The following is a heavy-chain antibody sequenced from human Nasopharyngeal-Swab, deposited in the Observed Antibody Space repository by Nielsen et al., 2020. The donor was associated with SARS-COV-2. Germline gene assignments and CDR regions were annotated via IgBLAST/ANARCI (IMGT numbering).Heavy chain of an antibody. Sequence: LETLSLTCTVSGDSIAYSTFYWGWIRQPPGKGLEGIGNIYYNGNTYQNPSLKSRLTISVDKSKNQFSLQLSSVTAADTAVYYCVRSSSWYYFDYWAQGTQVTVSS. V-gene: IGHV4-39*01. J-gene: IGHJ4*02. CDR1: GDSIAYSTFY. CDR2: IYYNGNT. CDR3: VRSSSWYYFDY. D-gene: IGHD6-13*01.